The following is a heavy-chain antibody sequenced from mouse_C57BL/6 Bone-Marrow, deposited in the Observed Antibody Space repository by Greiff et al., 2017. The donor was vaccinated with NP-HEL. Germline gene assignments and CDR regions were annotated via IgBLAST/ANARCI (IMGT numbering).Heavy chain of an antibody. CDR2: IDPENGDT. D-gene: IGHD6-1*01. Sequence: EVQLQQSGAELVRPGASVKLSCTASGFNIKDDYMHWVKQRPEQGLEWIGWIDPENGDTEYASKFQGKATITADTSSNTAYLQLSSLTSEDTAVYYCTLCVGMDYWGQGTSVTVSS. V-gene: IGHV14-4*01. J-gene: IGHJ4*01. CDR1: GFNIKDDY. CDR3: TLCVGMDY.